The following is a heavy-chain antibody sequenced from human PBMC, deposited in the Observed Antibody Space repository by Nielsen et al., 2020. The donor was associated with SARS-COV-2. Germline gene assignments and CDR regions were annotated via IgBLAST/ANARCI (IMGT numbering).Heavy chain of an antibody. CDR3: ATGYCTGGACFDYLFFFDH. CDR2: MNPKSGAT. V-gene: IGHV1-2*02. D-gene: IGHD2-8*02. Sequence: ASVKVSCKASGYTLTDSFTDYYIHWVRQAPGQGLEWMAWMNPKSGATNYAQKFQGRVTLTRDTSISTAYMDLGSLRSDDTAVYYCATGYCTGGACFDYLFFFDHWGQGTLVTVSS. J-gene: IGHJ4*02. CDR1: GYTLTDSFTDYY.